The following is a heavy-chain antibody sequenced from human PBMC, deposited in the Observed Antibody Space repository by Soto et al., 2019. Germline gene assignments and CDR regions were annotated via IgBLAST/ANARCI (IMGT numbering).Heavy chain of an antibody. CDR2: IYYTGNT. CDR1: GASINSGDYY. Sequence: SETLSLTCTVSGASINSGDYYWSWIRQPPGKGLEWIGYIYYTGNTVFNPSLKSRVSISVDTPKNQFSLRLNSVTAADTAVYFFSSLSGGHRYLHSYPARRSPDL. CDR3: SSLSGGHRYLHSYPARRSPDL. V-gene: IGHV4-30-4*01. J-gene: IGHJ2*01. D-gene: IGHD2-15*01.